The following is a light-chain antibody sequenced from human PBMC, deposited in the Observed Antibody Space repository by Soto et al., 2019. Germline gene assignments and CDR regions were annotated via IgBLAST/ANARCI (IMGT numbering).Light chain of an antibody. Sequence: DIQMTQSPSSLSASVGDRVTITCRASQSITSHLSWYQQKPGKAPNLLIYTTFSLQSGVPSRFSGSGSGTDFTLTITSLQPEDVATYYCHQSSSTPWTFGQGTKVESK. CDR3: HQSSSTPWT. V-gene: IGKV1-39*01. J-gene: IGKJ1*01. CDR2: TTF. CDR1: QSITSH.